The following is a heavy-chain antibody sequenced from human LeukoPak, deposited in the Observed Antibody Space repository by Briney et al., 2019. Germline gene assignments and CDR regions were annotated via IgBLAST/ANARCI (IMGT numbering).Heavy chain of an antibody. CDR2: IIPIFGTA. CDR3: ARGRYNWNDGELHY. CDR1: GGTFSSYA. V-gene: IGHV1-69*05. Sequence: GASVKVSCKASGGTFSSYAISWVRQAPGQGLEWMGGIIPIFGTANYAQKFQGRVTITTDESTSTAYMELSSLRSEDTAVYYCARGRYNWNDGELHYWGQGTLVTVSS. J-gene: IGHJ4*02. D-gene: IGHD1-20*01.